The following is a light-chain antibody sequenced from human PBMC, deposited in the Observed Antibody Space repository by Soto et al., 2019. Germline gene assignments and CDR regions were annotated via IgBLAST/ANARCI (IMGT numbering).Light chain of an antibody. J-gene: IGLJ1*01. CDR1: SSDVGGYNY. CDR2: DVS. Sequence: QSVLTQPASVSGSPGQSITISCTGTSSDVGGYNYVSWYQQHPGKAPKLMIYDVSDRPSGVSIRFSASKSGNTASLTIFGLQAEDEADYYCCSYTSSSTPWVFGTGTKVTVL. CDR3: CSYTSSSTPWV. V-gene: IGLV2-14*03.